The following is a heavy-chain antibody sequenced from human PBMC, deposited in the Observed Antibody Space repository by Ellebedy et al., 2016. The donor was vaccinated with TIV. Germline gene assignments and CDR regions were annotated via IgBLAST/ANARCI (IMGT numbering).Heavy chain of an antibody. CDR1: GFTFTNAW. CDR2: IKTKTDGGTT. D-gene: IGHD3-16*02. CDR3: TTDRRPVITFGGIIVIPDY. J-gene: IGHJ4*02. V-gene: IGHV3-15*07. Sequence: GGSLRLSCAASGFTFTNAWMNWVRQAPGKGLEWVGRIKTKTDGGTTDYAAPVKGRFTISRDDSKNTLYLQMNSLKTEDTAVYYCTTDRRPVITFGGIIVIPDYWGQGTVVTVSS.